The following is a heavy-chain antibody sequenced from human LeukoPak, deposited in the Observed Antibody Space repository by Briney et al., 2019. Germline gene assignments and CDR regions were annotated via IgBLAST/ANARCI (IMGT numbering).Heavy chain of an antibody. J-gene: IGHJ6*03. CDR1: GFTFSSYE. V-gene: IGHV3-48*03. Sequence: GGSLRLSCAASGFTFSSYEMNWVRQAAGKGLEWVSYISSSGSTIYYADSVKGRFTISRDNAKNSLYLQMNSLRAEDTAVYYCARFSSYYYYYMDVWGKGTTVTVS. CDR3: ARFSSYYYYYMDV. CDR2: ISSSGSTI.